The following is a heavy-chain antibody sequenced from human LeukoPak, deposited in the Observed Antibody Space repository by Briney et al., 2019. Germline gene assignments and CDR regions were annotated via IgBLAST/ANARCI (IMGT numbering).Heavy chain of an antibody. J-gene: IGHJ3*02. CDR1: GGSISGSSYY. CDR3: ARGTYSSGWTESVHDAFDI. V-gene: IGHV4-39*07. Sequence: SETLSLTCTVSGGSISGSSYYWGWIRQPPGKGLEWIGSIYYSGSTYYNPSLKSRVTISVDTSKNQFSLKLSSVTAADTAVYYCARGTYSSGWTESVHDAFDIWGQGTMVTVSS. CDR2: IYYSGST. D-gene: IGHD6-19*01.